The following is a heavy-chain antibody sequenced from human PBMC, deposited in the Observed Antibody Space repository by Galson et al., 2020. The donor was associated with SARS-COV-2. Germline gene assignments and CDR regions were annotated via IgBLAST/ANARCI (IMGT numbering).Heavy chain of an antibody. CDR2: IFPGDSDI. V-gene: IGHV5-51*01. J-gene: IGHJ4*02. CDR1: GYSFSSDW. D-gene: IGHD2-21*01. CDR3: ARLPRDWDFVDLDY. Sequence: KVSCQGSGYSFSSDWIPWVRQMPPKDLEWMGIIFPGDSDIRYTPAFQGQVTISADRSISTAYLEWSSLQVSDDAMYYCARLPRDWDFVDLDYWGQGTLVTVSS.